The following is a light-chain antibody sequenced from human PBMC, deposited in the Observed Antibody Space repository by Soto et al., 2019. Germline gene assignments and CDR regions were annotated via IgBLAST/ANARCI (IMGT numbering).Light chain of an antibody. V-gene: IGKV1-9*01. Sequence: ASIGDSVTITCRASHDISTFLAWYQQKPGKAPKLLIYEASTLQSGVPSRFSGSGSGTEFTLTISGLLPEDFAAYHCQQLYTLPFTFGQGTRLEIK. CDR3: QQLYTLPFT. CDR2: EAS. J-gene: IGKJ5*01. CDR1: HDISTF.